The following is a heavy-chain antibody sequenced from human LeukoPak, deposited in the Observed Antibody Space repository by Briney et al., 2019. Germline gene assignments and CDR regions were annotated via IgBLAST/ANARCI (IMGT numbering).Heavy chain of an antibody. CDR1: GYTLTELS. D-gene: IGHD1-26*01. CDR2: FDPEDGET. J-gene: IGHJ6*02. CDR3: ATDWVVGATGDYYGMDV. V-gene: IGHV1-24*01. Sequence: ASVKVSCKVSGYTLTELSVHWLRQAPGKGLEWMGGFDPEDGETIYAQKFQGRVTMTEDTSTDTAYMELSSLRSEDTAVYYCATDWVVGATGDYYGMDVWGQGTTVTVSS.